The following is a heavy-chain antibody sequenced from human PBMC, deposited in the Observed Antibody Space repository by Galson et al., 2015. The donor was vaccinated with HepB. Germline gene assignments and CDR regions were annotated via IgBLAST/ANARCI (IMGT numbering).Heavy chain of an antibody. CDR2: IYSGVST. D-gene: IGHD5-18*01. CDR3: AREDTAMALGY. J-gene: IGHJ4*02. CDR1: GFTISNNY. Sequence: SLRLSCAASGFTISNNYMSWVRQAPGKGLEWVSVIYSGVSTYYADSVKGRFTISIDNSKNTLYLQMNTLRAEDTAVYYCAREDTAMALGYWGQGTLVTVSS. V-gene: IGHV3-66*01.